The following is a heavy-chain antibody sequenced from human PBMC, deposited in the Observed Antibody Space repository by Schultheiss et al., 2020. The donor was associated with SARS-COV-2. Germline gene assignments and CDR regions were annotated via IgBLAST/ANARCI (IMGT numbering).Heavy chain of an antibody. Sequence: SETLSLTCTVSGGSISSSSYYWGWIRQPPGKGLEWIGYIYYSGSTYYNPSLKSRVTISVDTSKNQFSLKLSSVTAADTAVYYCARGHSIAVAGTSSYFDYWGQGTLVTVSS. J-gene: IGHJ4*02. D-gene: IGHD6-19*01. V-gene: IGHV4-39*07. CDR3: ARGHSIAVAGTSSYFDY. CDR2: IYYSGST. CDR1: GGSISSSSYY.